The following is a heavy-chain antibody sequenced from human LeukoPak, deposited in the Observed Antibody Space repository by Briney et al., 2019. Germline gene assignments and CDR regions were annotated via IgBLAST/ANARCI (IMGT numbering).Heavy chain of an antibody. J-gene: IGHJ3*02. D-gene: IGHD6-13*01. CDR3: ARDRGSSWSGAFDI. V-gene: IGHV4-59*01. CDR1: GGSISSYY. CDR2: IYYSGST. Sequence: SETLSLTCTVSGGSISSYYWSWIRPPPGKGLEWIGYIYYSGSTNYNPSLKSRVTISVDTSKNQFSLKLSSVTAADTAVYYCARDRGSSWSGAFDIWGQGTMVTVSS.